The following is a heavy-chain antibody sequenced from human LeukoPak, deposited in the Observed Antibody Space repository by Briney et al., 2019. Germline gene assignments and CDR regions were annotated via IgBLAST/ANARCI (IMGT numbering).Heavy chain of an antibody. CDR3: ARGQGYCSSTSCYTPLGY. Sequence: GESLKIPCKGSGYSFTSYWIGWVRQMPGKGLEWMGIIYPGDSDTRYSPSFQGQVTISADKSISTAYLQWSSLKASDTAMYYCARGQGYCSSTSCYTPLGYWGQGTLVTVSS. CDR1: GYSFTSYW. D-gene: IGHD2-2*02. J-gene: IGHJ4*02. V-gene: IGHV5-51*01. CDR2: IYPGDSDT.